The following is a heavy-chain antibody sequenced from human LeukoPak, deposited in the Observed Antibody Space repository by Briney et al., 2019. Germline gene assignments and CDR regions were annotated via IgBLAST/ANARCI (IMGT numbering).Heavy chain of an antibody. CDR2: ISAYNGNT. V-gene: IGHV1-18*01. Sequence: GASVKVSCKASGYTFTSYGISWVRQAAGQGLEWMGWISAYNGNTNYAQKLQGRVTMTTDTSTSTAYMELRGLRSDDTAVYYCARDYLPHIVVVTATYDYWGQGTLVTVSS. J-gene: IGHJ4*02. CDR3: ARDYLPHIVVVTATYDY. CDR1: GYTFTSYG. D-gene: IGHD2-21*02.